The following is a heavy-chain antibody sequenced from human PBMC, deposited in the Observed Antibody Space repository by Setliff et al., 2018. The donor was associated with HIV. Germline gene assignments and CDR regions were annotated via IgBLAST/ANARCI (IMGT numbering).Heavy chain of an antibody. Sequence: SETLSLTCAVYGGSFSDSHWNWVRQPPGKGLEWIGEVTHAGSTNYNPSVKSQVTMSVDTSKNQFSLKLNSVTAADTAVYYCARGRIADCTFDNWGQGTLVTVSS. J-gene: IGHJ4*02. CDR2: VTHAGST. CDR3: ARGRIADCTFDN. D-gene: IGHD6-13*01. CDR1: GGSFSDSH. V-gene: IGHV4-34*01.